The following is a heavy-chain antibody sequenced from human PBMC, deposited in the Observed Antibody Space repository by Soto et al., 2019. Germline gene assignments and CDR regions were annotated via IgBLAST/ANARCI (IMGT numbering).Heavy chain of an antibody. J-gene: IGHJ4*02. CDR3: XKXVYGSGSYYTPLGY. Sequence: GSLRLSCAASGFTFSSYAMSWVRQAPGKGLEWVSAISGSGGSTYYADSVKGRFTISRDNSKNTLYLQMNSLRAEDTAVYYCXKXVYGSGSYYTPLGYWGQGTLVTVAS. D-gene: IGHD3-10*01. V-gene: IGHV3-23*01. CDR1: GFTFSSYA. CDR2: ISGSGGST.